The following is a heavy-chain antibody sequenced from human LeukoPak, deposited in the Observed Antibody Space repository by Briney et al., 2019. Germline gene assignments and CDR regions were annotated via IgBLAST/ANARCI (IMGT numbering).Heavy chain of an antibody. D-gene: IGHD3-10*01. CDR2: IYTSGST. V-gene: IGHV4-61*02. CDR1: GGSISSGSYY. CDR3: ARVGYYGVVRIFDY. Sequence: PSETLSLTCTVCGGSISSGSYYWSWIRQPAGKGLEWIGRIYTSGSTNYNPSLKSRVTISVDTSKNQFSLKLSSVTAADTAVYYCARVGYYGVVRIFDYWGQGTLVTVAS. J-gene: IGHJ4*02.